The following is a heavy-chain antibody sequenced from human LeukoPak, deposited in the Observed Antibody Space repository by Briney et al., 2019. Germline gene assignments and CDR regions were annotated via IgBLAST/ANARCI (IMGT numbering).Heavy chain of an antibody. CDR2: IYYSGST. Sequence: SETLSLTCTVSGGSISSGDYYWSWIRQPPGNGLEWIGDIYYSGSTYYNPSLKSRVTISVDTSKNQFSLKLSSVTAADTAVYYCAREGYDFWSGYPNWFGPWGQGTLVTVSS. D-gene: IGHD3-3*01. V-gene: IGHV4-30-4*08. CDR1: GGSISSGDYY. CDR3: AREGYDFWSGYPNWFGP. J-gene: IGHJ5*02.